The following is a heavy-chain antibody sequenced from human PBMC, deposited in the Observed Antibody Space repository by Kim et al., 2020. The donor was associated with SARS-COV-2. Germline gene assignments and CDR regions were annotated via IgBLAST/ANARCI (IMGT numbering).Heavy chain of an antibody. CDR3: ARGLPGVRGVMYPHH. CDR2: INPTSGGP. Sequence: ASVKVSCKASGYTFTGYYMHWVRQAPGQGLEWMGWINPTSGGPHYAQKFQGWVTMTRDTSISTAYMELSRLRSDDTAVYYCARGLPGVRGVMYPHHWGQGTLVTVSS. J-gene: IGHJ5*02. D-gene: IGHD3-10*01. V-gene: IGHV1-2*04. CDR1: GYTFTGYY.